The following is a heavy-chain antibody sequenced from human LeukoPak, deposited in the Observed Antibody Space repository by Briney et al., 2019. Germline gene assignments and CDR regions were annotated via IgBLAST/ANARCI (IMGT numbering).Heavy chain of an antibody. Sequence: PSGTLSLTCAVSGGSISSSNWWSWVRQPPGKGLEWIGEIYHSGSTNYNPSLKSRVTISVDTSKNQFSLRLTSVTAADTAVYYCARQTGSGLFVLPGGQGTLVTVSS. J-gene: IGHJ4*02. CDR3: ARQTGSGLFVLP. CDR1: GGSISSSNW. V-gene: IGHV4-4*02. CDR2: IYHSGST. D-gene: IGHD3/OR15-3a*01.